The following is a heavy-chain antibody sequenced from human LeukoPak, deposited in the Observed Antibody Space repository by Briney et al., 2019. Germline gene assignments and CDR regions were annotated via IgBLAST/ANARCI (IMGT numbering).Heavy chain of an antibody. V-gene: IGHV3-23*01. D-gene: IGHD3-22*01. J-gene: IGHJ4*02. CDR2: ISGSGGSA. CDR1: GFTFSSYA. CDR3: AKALPPPGYYDSSGYYYFDY. Sequence: PGGSLRLSCAASGFTFSSYAMSWVRQAPGKGLEWVSAISGSGGSAYYADSVKGRFTISRDNSKNTLYLQMNSLRADDTAVYYWAKALPPPGYYDSSGYYYFDYWGQGTLVTVSS.